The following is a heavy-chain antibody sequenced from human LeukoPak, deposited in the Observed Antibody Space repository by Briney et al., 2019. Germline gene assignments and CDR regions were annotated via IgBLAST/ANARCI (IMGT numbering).Heavy chain of an antibody. CDR3: ARDPSAVVVVAATSDLDY. D-gene: IGHD2-15*01. V-gene: IGHV1-18*01. CDR1: GYTFTSYG. J-gene: IGHJ4*02. CDR2: ISAYNGNT. Sequence: ASVKVSCKASGYTFTSYGISWVRQAPGQGLEWMGWISAYNGNTNYAQKLQGRVTMTTDTSTSTAYMELRSLRSDDTAVYYCARDPSAVVVVAATSDLDYWGQGTLVTVSS.